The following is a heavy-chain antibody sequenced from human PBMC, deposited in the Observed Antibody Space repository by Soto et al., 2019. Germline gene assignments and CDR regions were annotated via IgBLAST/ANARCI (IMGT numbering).Heavy chain of an antibody. D-gene: IGHD2-8*01. J-gene: IGHJ5*02. CDR2: ISYDGSNK. CDR3: AKESLFCTNGVCPPGWFVP. V-gene: IGHV3-30*18. Sequence: PGGSLRLSCAASGFTFSSYGMHWVRQAPGKGLEWVAVISYDGSNKYYADSVKGRFTISRDNSKNTLYLQMNSLRAEDTAVYYCAKESLFCTNGVCPPGWFVPWGQGTLVTVSS. CDR1: GFTFSSYG.